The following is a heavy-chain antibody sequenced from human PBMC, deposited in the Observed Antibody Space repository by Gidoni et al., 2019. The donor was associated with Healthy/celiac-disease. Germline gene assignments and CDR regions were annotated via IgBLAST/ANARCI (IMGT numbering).Heavy chain of an antibody. J-gene: IGHJ3*02. CDR1: GGSISSSSYY. Sequence: QLQLQESGPGLVKPSETLSLTCTVSGGSISSSSYYWGWIRQPPGKGLEWIGSLYYSGSTYYNPSLKSRVTISVDTSKNQFSLKLRSVTAADTAVYYCASRYGDYSFSDAFDIWGQGTMVTVSS. CDR3: ASRYGDYSFSDAFDI. CDR2: LYYSGST. D-gene: IGHD4-17*01. V-gene: IGHV4-39*01.